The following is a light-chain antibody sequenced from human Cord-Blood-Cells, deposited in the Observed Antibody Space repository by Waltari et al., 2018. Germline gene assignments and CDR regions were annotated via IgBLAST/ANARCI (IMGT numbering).Light chain of an antibody. J-gene: IGLJ2*01. CDR1: SSAVGSYNL. CDR2: EGS. CDR3: CSYAGSSTYVV. V-gene: IGLV2-23*01. Sequence: QSALTQPASVSGSPGQSITISCTGTSSAVGSYNLFSWYQQPPGKAPKLMIYEGSKRPAGVSNRFSGSKSGNTASLTISGLQAEDEADYYCCSYAGSSTYVVFGGGTKLTVL.